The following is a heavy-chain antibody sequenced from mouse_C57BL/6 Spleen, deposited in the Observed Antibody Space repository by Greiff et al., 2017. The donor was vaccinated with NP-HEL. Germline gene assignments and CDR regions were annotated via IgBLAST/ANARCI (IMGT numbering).Heavy chain of an antibody. J-gene: IGHJ3*01. D-gene: IGHD4-1*01. CDR3: ARELTGKGFAY. CDR1: GFTFSDFY. CDR2: SRNKANDYTT. Sequence: EVKLVESGGGLVQSGRSLRLSCATSGFTFSDFYMEWVRQAPGKGLEWIAASRNKANDYTTEYSASVKGRFIVSRDTSQSILYLQMNALRAEDTAIYYCARELTGKGFAYWGQGTLVTVSA. V-gene: IGHV7-1*01.